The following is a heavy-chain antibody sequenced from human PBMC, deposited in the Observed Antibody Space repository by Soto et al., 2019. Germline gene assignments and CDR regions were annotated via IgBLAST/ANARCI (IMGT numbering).Heavy chain of an antibody. CDR1: GFTFSSYW. CDR2: INSDGSST. Sequence: EVQLVESGGGLVQPGGSLRLSCAASGFTFSSYWMHCVRQAPGKGLVWVSCINSDGSSTFYAVSVKGRLTTSRDNAKYTLYPQMNGPRADDTAVYYDASSLQTPFDYWGQGSLVAV. J-gene: IGHJ4*02. CDR3: ASSLQTPFDY. V-gene: IGHV3-74*01.